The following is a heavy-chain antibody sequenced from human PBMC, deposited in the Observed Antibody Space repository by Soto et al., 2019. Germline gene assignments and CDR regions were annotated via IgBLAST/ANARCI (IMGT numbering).Heavy chain of an antibody. D-gene: IGHD4-17*01. CDR3: VSQRTTVPTQAYFDY. Sequence: LSLTCTVSVGSVTNSSYYCGWIRQSPGKGLEWIGSVYYRGRSYSKSSVKSRVTISVDTSKNRFSLSLNSVTASDTAVYFCVSQRTTVPTQAYFDYWGPGALVTVSS. J-gene: IGHJ4*02. V-gene: IGHV4-39*01. CDR1: VGSVTNSSYY. CDR2: VYYRGRS.